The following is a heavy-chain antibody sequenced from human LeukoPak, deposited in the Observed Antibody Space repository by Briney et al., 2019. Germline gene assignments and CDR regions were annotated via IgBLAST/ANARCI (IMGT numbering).Heavy chain of an antibody. D-gene: IGHD3-3*01. CDR3: ARGRSGKEY. J-gene: IGHJ4*02. CDR1: GGTFSSYA. V-gene: IGHV1-69*04. CDR2: IIPILGIA. Sequence: SVKVSRKASGGTFSSYAISWVRQAPGQGLEWMGRIIPILGIANYAQKFQGRVTITADKSTSTAYMELSSLRSDDTAVYYCARGRSGKEYWGQGTLVTVSS.